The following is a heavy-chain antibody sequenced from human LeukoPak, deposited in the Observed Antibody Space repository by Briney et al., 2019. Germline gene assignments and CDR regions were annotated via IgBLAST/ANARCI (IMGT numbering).Heavy chain of an antibody. V-gene: IGHV3-21*01. D-gene: IGHD6-13*01. CDR2: ISSSSSYI. Sequence: GGSLTLSCAASGFTFSSYSMNWVRQAPGKGLEWVSSISSSSSYIYYADSVKGRFTISRDNAKNSLYLQMNSLRAEDTAVYYCAGFSYSSSWNPFDPWGQGTLVTVSS. CDR1: GFTFSSYS. CDR3: AGFSYSSSWNPFDP. J-gene: IGHJ5*02.